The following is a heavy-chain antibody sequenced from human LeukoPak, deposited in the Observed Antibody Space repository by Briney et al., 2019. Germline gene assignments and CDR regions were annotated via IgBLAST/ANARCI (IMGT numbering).Heavy chain of an antibody. CDR1: GFTFSSYA. D-gene: IGHD3-3*01. CDR3: ASGVTIFGVVRFDY. J-gene: IGHJ4*02. Sequence: PGGSLRLSCAASGFTFSSYAMHWVRQAPGKGLEWVAVISYDGSNKYYADSVKGRFTISRYNAKNSLYLQMNSLRAEDTAVYYCASGVTIFGVVRFDYWGQGTLVTVSS. V-gene: IGHV3-30-3*01. CDR2: ISYDGSNK.